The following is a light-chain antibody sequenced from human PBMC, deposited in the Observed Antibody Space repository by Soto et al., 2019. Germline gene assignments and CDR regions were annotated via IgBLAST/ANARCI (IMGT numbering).Light chain of an antibody. V-gene: IGKV1-5*03. CDR3: QQYNRNSWT. Sequence: DIQMTQSPSTLSASVGDRVTITCRASQSISIWLAWYQQRPGGAPKPLIYKASSLESGVPSRFSGTGSGTEFTLTISSLQPDDFATYYCQQYNRNSWTFGQGTKVDIK. CDR1: QSISIW. J-gene: IGKJ1*01. CDR2: KAS.